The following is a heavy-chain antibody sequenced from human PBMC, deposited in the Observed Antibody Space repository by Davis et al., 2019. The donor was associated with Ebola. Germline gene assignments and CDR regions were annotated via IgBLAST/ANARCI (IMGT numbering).Heavy chain of an antibody. J-gene: IGHJ4*02. V-gene: IGHV3-74*01. Sequence: PGGSLRLSCAASGFTFSSYWMHWVRQAPGKGLVWVSRIRSDGGSTSYADSVKGRFSISRDNAKNTLYLQMNSLRAEDTAVYYCARRIRFLEWLFFDYWGQGTLVTVSS. CDR1: GFTFSSYW. D-gene: IGHD3-3*01. CDR3: ARRIRFLEWLFFDY. CDR2: IRSDGGST.